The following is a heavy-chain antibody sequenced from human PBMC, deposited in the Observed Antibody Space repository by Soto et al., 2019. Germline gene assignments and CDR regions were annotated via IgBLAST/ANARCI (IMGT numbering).Heavy chain of an antibody. V-gene: IGHV3-74*01. CDR2: INSDGSST. CDR1: GFTFSSYW. Sequence: GGSLRLSCAASGFTFSSYWMHWVRQAPGKGLVWVSRINSDGSSTSYADSVKGRFTISRDNAKNTLYLQMNSLRAEDTAVYYCARATWWADSSSSSYAFDIWGQGTMVTVSS. J-gene: IGHJ3*02. CDR3: ARATWWADSSSSSYAFDI. D-gene: IGHD6-6*01.